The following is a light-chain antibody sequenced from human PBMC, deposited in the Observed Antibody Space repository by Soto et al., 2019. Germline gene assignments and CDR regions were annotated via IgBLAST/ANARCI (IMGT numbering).Light chain of an antibody. Sequence: QSALTQPRSVSGSPGQSGTISCTGTSSDVGGYNYVSWYQQHPGKAPKLMIYDVSKRPSGVPDRFSGSKSGNTASLTISGLQAEDEADYYCCSYAGSYNVVFGGGTKVTVL. CDR3: CSYAGSYNVV. V-gene: IGLV2-11*01. J-gene: IGLJ2*01. CDR2: DVS. CDR1: SSDVGGYNY.